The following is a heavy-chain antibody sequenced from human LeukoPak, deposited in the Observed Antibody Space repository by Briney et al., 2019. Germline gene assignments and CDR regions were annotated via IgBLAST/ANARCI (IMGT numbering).Heavy chain of an antibody. V-gene: IGHV3-30*04. Sequence: PGGSLRLSCALSGFTSNKDAIHWVRQAPGKGLEWVAVMSHYGSERYYGDSVQGRFTISRDASKSTFYLQMDSLRPEDTAVYYCATAPRQAKPDYCDYWGQGTLVIVSS. CDR2: MSHYGSER. J-gene: IGHJ4*02. CDR3: ATAPRQAKPDYCDY. CDR1: GFTSNKDA. D-gene: IGHD1-14*01.